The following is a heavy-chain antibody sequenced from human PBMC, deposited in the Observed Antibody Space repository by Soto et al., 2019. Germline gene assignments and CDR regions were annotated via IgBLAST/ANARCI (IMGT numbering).Heavy chain of an antibody. Sequence: EVQLVESGGGLVQPGGSLRLSCAASGFTFSDTWMTWVRQAPGKGLEWVANINPDGNGKEYGDSVKGRFTISRDNAKNSLYLKIDSLTAGDTALYYCVKSEYGYIVGEFWGQGTLLTVSS. CDR3: VKSEYGYIVGEF. CDR1: GFTFSDTW. CDR2: INPDGNGK. J-gene: IGHJ4*02. D-gene: IGHD3-10*01. V-gene: IGHV3-7*03.